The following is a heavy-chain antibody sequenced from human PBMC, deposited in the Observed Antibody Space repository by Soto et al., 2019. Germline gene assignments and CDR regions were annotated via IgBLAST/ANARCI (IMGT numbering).Heavy chain of an antibody. CDR2: IGGRATSA. D-gene: IGHD3-22*01. V-gene: IGHV3-23*01. CDR1: GFTFSNYA. CDR3: AKSRYSDSSGDFYDF. J-gene: IGHJ4*02. Sequence: EVQLLESGGCLVQPGGSLRLSCAASGFTFSNYAMSWVRQAPGKGLEWVSGIGGRATSAYYADSVKGRFAISRDNSYNTLFLQLNSLRAEDTAVYYCAKSRYSDSSGDFYDFWGQGTLVSVSS.